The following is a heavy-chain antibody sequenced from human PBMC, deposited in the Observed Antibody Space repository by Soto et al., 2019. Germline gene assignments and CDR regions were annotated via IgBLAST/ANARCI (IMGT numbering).Heavy chain of an antibody. Sequence: GASVKVSCKASGYTFTSYYMHWVLQAPGQGLEWMGIINPSGGSTSYAQKFQGRVTMTRETSTSTVYMELSSLRSEDTAVYYCARPKFSYYDILTGPDGYAFDIWGQGTMVTVSS. V-gene: IGHV1-46*03. J-gene: IGHJ3*02. CDR1: GYTFTSYY. D-gene: IGHD3-9*01. CDR3: ARPKFSYYDILTGPDGYAFDI. CDR2: INPSGGST.